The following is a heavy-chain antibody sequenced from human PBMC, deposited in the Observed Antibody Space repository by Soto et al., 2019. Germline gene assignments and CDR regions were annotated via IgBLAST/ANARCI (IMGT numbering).Heavy chain of an antibody. J-gene: IGHJ6*02. CDR1: EFTFNNYW. CDR2: INTDGSTT. V-gene: IGHV3-74*01. D-gene: IGHD3-16*02. CDR3: ARGIYLKYGLDV. Sequence: EVQLVESGGGLVQPGGSLRLSCAASEFTFNNYWMHWVRQVRGKGLDWVSRINTDGSTTNYADSVMGRFTISRDNADNTVHLQMNSMRAEDTAVYYCARGIYLKYGLDVWGQGATVTVSS.